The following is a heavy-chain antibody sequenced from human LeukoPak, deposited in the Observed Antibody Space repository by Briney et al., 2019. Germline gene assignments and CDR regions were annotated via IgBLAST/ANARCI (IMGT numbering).Heavy chain of an antibody. V-gene: IGHV3-66*01. Sequence: GGSLRLSCAASGFTVSSNYMSWVRQAPGKGLEWVSVIYSGGSTYYADSVKGRFTISRDNSKNTLYLQMNSLRAEDTAVYYCARDQRSCSGGSCYSYYYYGMDVWGQGTTVTVSS. CDR1: GFTVSSNY. CDR2: IYSGGST. D-gene: IGHD2-15*01. J-gene: IGHJ6*02. CDR3: ARDQRSCSGGSCYSYYYYGMDV.